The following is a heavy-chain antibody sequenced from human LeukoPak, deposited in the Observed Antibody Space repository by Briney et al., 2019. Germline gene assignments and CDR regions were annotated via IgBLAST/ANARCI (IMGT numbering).Heavy chain of an antibody. CDR3: TRDLAGHFGGFYFDY. CDR2: IYTSGST. D-gene: IGHD2-21*01. J-gene: IGHJ4*02. V-gene: IGHV4-39*07. CDR1: GASISGSGYY. Sequence: SETLSLTCTVSGASISGSGYYWGWIRQPPGKGLEWIGRIYTSGSTNYNPSLKSRVTISVDTSKNQFSLKLSSVAAADTAVYYCTRDLAGHFGGFYFDYWDQGTLVTASS.